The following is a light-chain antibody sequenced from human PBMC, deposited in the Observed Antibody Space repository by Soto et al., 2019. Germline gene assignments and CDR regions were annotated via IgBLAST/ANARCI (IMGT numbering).Light chain of an antibody. CDR3: HQYAHSPLT. J-gene: IGKJ4*01. Sequence: EIVLTQSPGTLSLSPGESATLSYRASQSVDRNFLAWFQHKPGQAPRLLIYDVSNRATGIPDRFSASGSGTDFTLTVSRLEPEDFAVYYCHQYAHSPLTFGGGTKVETK. V-gene: IGKV3-20*01. CDR1: QSVDRNF. CDR2: DVS.